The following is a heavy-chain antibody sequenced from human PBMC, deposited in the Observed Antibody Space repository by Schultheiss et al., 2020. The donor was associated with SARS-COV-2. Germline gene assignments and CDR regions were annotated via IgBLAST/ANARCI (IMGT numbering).Heavy chain of an antibody. J-gene: IGHJ6*02. CDR3: ASNQVERNKIFGVVSTYYYYGMDV. D-gene: IGHD3-3*01. Sequence: SVKVSCKASGGTFSSYAISWVRQAPGQGLEWMGGIIPIFGTANYAQKFQGRVTITADESTSTAYMELSSLRSEDTAVYYCASNQVERNKIFGVVSTYYYYGMDVWGQGTTVTVAS. V-gene: IGHV1-69*13. CDR1: GGTFSSYA. CDR2: IIPIFGTA.